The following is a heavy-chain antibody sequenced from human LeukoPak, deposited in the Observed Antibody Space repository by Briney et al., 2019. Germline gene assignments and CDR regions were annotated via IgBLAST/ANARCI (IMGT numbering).Heavy chain of an antibody. J-gene: IGHJ5*02. CDR2: ISGYNGNT. Sequence: GASVKVSCKASGYTFTSYGISWVRQAPGQGLEWMGWISGYNGNTNYAQKVQGRVTMTTDTSTSTAYMELRSLRSDDTAVYYCARSFWSGYNWFDPWGQGTLVTVSS. V-gene: IGHV1-18*01. CDR3: ARSFWSGYNWFDP. D-gene: IGHD3-3*01. CDR1: GYTFTSYG.